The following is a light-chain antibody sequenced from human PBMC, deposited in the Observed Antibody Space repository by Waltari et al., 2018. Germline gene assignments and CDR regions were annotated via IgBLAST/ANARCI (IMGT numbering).Light chain of an antibody. V-gene: IGLV2-11*01. CDR1: SRDVGGYNY. CDR3: CSYAGSSLV. J-gene: IGLJ1*01. CDR2: DVS. Sequence: QSALTQPRSVYGSPGQSVTISCTGTSRDVGGYNYVSRYQQHPGKAPKLMIYDVSKRPSGVPDRFSGSKSGNTASLTISGLQAEDEADYYCCSYAGSSLVFGTGTKVTVL.